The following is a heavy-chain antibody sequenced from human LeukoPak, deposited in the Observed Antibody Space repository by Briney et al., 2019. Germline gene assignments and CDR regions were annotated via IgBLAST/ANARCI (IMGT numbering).Heavy chain of an antibody. CDR3: EIYCGGDCFRTFDS. CDR1: GFTFRTYA. J-gene: IGHJ4*02. CDR2: IGGGGGGI. V-gene: IGHV3-23*01. D-gene: IGHD2-21*02. Sequence: PGGPLRLSCAASGFTFRTYAMPWLRQAPGRALEWVSVIGGGGGGIQYADSVKRRFTIPRDNSKNIVYLKMDSLRADDTAVLYCEIYCGGDCFRTFDSCGEGALGSVSS.